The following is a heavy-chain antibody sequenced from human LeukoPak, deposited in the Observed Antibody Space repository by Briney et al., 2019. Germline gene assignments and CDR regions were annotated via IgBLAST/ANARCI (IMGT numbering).Heavy chain of an antibody. CDR3: ARDSYYDSSGYSLEWYFDL. CDR1: GYTFTSYA. J-gene: IGHJ2*01. Sequence: GASVKVSCKASGYTFTSYAMHWVRQAPGQRLEWMGWINAGNGNTKYSQKFQGRVTITRDTSASTAYMELSSLRSEDTAVYYCARDSYYDSSGYSLEWYFDLWGRGTLVTVSS. D-gene: IGHD3-22*01. CDR2: INAGNGNT. V-gene: IGHV1-3*01.